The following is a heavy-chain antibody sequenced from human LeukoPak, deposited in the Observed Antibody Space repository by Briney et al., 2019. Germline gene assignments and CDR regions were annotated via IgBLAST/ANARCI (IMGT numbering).Heavy chain of an antibody. CDR3: ARAALGIVGATGWFDY. CDR2: IIPILGIA. V-gene: IGHV1-69*04. D-gene: IGHD1-26*01. Sequence: SVKVSCKASGGTFSSYAISWVRQAPGQGLEWMGRIIPILGIANYAQKFQGRVTITADKSTSTAYMGLSSLRSEDTAVYYCARAALGIVGATGWFDYWGQGTLVTVSS. CDR1: GGTFSSYA. J-gene: IGHJ4*02.